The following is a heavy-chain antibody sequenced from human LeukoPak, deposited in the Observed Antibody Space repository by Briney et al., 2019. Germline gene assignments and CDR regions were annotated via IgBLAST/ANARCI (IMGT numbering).Heavy chain of an antibody. CDR2: ISRSSTYK. D-gene: IGHD2/OR15-2a*01. CDR1: GFTLSSYA. J-gene: IGHJ3*02. CDR3: TTEPFRAFDI. Sequence: GGSLRLSCATSGFTLSSYAMNWVRQAPGKGLEWVSSISRSSTYKFYADSVKGRFTVSRDNAKNSLYLQMNSLKTEDTAVYYCTTEPFRAFDIWGQGTMVTVSS. V-gene: IGHV3-21*03.